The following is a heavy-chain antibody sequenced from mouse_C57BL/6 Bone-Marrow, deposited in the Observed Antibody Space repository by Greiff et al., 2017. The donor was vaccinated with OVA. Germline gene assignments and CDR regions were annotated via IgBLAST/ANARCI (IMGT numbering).Heavy chain of an antibody. D-gene: IGHD1-1*01. Sequence: EVKLMESGGGLVKPGGSLKLSCAASGFTFSSYAMSWVRQTPEKRLEWVATISDGGSYTYYPDNVKGRFPIARDNAKNNLYTQMSHLKSEDTAMDYSARDRRYYYGSSYDFDVWGTGTTVTVSS. CDR2: ISDGGSYT. CDR3: ARDRRYYYGSSYDFDV. J-gene: IGHJ1*03. CDR1: GFTFSSYA. V-gene: IGHV5-4*01.